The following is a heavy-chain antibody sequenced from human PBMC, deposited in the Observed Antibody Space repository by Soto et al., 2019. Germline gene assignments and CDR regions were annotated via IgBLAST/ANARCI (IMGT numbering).Heavy chain of an antibody. CDR1: GFTFSSYS. CDR3: ARGLAYDFWSGYHYLFDY. Sequence: GGSLRLSCAASGFTFSSYSMNWVRQAPGKGLEWVSSISSSSSYIYYADSVKGRFTISRDNAKNSLYLQMNSLRAEDTAVYYCARGLAYDFWSGYHYLFDYWGQGTLVTVSS. V-gene: IGHV3-21*01. J-gene: IGHJ4*02. CDR2: ISSSSSYI. D-gene: IGHD3-3*01.